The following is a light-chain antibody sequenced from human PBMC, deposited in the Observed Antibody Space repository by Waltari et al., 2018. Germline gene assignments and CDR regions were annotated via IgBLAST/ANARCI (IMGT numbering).Light chain of an antibody. V-gene: IGKV1-9*01. CDR2: AAS. CDR1: QVITSY. CDR3: QQVNSYPFT. Sequence: DIQLTQSPSFLSASVGDRVTITCRASQVITSYLAWYQQKPGKAPKLLIYAASTLQSGVPSRFSGSGSGTEFTLTFSSLQPEDFATYYCQQVNSYPFTFGQGTRLEIK. J-gene: IGKJ5*01.